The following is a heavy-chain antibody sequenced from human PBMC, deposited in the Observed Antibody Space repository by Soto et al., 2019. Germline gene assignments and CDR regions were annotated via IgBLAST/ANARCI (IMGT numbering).Heavy chain of an antibody. Sequence: QVQLVQTGAEVKRPGSSVNVSCTASRGTFSNYAILWVRQAPGQGLEWMGGIVPIHHTTDYAQKFQGRVTITADEPSSTAYMELRSLRSEDPAVYYCAADYDGLLSWGQGTLVTVSS. V-gene: IGHV1-69*01. J-gene: IGHJ5*02. CDR2: IVPIHHTT. CDR3: AADYDGLLS. CDR1: RGTFSNYA. D-gene: IGHD3-3*01.